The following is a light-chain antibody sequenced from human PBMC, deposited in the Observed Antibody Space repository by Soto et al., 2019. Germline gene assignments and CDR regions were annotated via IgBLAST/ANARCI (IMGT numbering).Light chain of an antibody. Sequence: QSLLTPPPSVSGTPEQRSTISCSRSSSNIGTNAVNWYKQLPETAPKLLIYSNNQRPSGVPDRFSGSKSGTSASLAISGLQSEDEADYYCTAWDDNLSLVVFGGGTQLNVL. CDR3: TAWDDNLSLVV. V-gene: IGLV1-44*01. CDR2: SNN. CDR1: SSNIGTNA. J-gene: IGLJ2*01.